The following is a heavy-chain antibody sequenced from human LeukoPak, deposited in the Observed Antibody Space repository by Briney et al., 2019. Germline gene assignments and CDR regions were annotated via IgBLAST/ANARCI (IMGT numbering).Heavy chain of an antibody. J-gene: IGHJ4*02. CDR2: ISSSANYR. V-gene: IGHV3-21*05. CDR3: ARVDDSNTPGLEY. CDR1: GFTFSSYG. Sequence: PGRSLRLSCAASGFTFSSYGMHWVRQAPGKGLEWVSYISSSANYRIHADSVKGRFTISRDNAKKSLYLQMNSLRAEDTAMYYCARVDDSNTPGLEYWGQGTLVTVSS. D-gene: IGHD3-22*01.